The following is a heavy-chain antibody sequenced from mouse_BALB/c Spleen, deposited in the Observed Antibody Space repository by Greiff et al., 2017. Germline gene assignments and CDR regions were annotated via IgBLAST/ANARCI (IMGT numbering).Heavy chain of an antibody. CDR3: ARPPYGNYYAMDY. V-gene: IGHV5-12-2*01. CDR1: GFTFSSYT. CDR2: ISNGGGST. D-gene: IGHD2-1*01. Sequence: EVKLVESGGGLVQPGGSLKLSCAASGFTFSSYTISWVRQTPEKRLEWVAYISNGGGSTYYPDTVKGRCTISRDKAKNTLYLQMSSLKSEDTAMYYCARPPYGNYYAMDYWGQGTLGTVSS. J-gene: IGHJ4*01.